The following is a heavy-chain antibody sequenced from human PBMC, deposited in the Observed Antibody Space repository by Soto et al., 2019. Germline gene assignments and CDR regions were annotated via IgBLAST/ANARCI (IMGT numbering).Heavy chain of an antibody. CDR2: ISGSGGST. D-gene: IGHD3-22*01. J-gene: IGHJ3*02. CDR3: AKNSGYYYDAFDI. Sequence: EVQLLESGAGLVQPGGPLRLSCAASGFIFSSNAMSWVRQAPGKGLEWVSAISGSGGSTFYADSVKGRFTISRDNSKNTLYLQMNSLRAEDTALYYCAKNSGYYYDAFDIWGQGTMVTVSS. CDR1: GFIFSSNA. V-gene: IGHV3-23*01.